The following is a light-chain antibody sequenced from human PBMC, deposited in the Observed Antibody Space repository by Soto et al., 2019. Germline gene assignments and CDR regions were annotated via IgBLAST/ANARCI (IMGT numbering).Light chain of an antibody. CDR3: QQYGSSPPYT. CDR1: QSVSSSY. J-gene: IGKJ2*01. V-gene: IGKV3-20*01. Sequence: EIVLTQSPGTLSLSPGERATLSCRASQSVSSSYLAWYQQKPGQAHRLLIYGASNRATGIPDRFSDSGSGTDFTLTISSLEPEDCAVYYCQQYGSSPPYTFGQATKLENK. CDR2: GAS.